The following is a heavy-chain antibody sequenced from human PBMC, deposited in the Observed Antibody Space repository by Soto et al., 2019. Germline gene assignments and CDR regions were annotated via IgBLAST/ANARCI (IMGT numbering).Heavy chain of an antibody. CDR3: ARKLAAAYYYYYYGMDV. D-gene: IGHD6-13*01. J-gene: IGHJ6*02. CDR2: INHSGST. Sequence: SEILSLTCAVYGGSFSGYYWSWIRQPPGKGLEWIGEINHSGSTNYNPSLKSRVTISVDTSKNQFSLKLSSVTAADTAVYYCARKLAAAYYYYYYGMDVWGQGTTVTVSS. V-gene: IGHV4-34*01. CDR1: GGSFSGYY.